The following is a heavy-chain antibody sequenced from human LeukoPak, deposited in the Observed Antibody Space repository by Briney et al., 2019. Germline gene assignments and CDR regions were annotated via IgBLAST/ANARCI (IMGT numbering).Heavy chain of an antibody. CDR1: GFTFSSYA. V-gene: IGHV3-23*01. CDR2: ISSSGGST. CDR3: ATLGYCTNGVCYSGGGFDY. D-gene: IGHD2-8*01. J-gene: IGHJ4*02. Sequence: PAGSLRLSCAASGFTFSSYAMSWVRQAPGKGLEWVSAISSSGGSTYYADSVKGRFNISRDNSHNTLYLQMNSLRAEDTAVYYCATLGYCTNGVCYSGGGFDYWGQGTVVTVSS.